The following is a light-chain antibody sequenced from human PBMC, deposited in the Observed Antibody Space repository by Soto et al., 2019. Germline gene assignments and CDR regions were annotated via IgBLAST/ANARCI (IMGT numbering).Light chain of an antibody. CDR2: LGS. V-gene: IGKV2-28*01. J-gene: IGKJ2*01. CDR1: QSLLHSNGYNY. Sequence: DIVMTQSPLSLPVTPGEPDSISCRSSQSLLHSNGYNYLDWYLQKPVQSPQLLIYLGSNRASGVPDRFSGSGSGTDFTLKISRVEAEDVGVYYCMQALQTPLTFGQGTKLEIK. CDR3: MQALQTPLT.